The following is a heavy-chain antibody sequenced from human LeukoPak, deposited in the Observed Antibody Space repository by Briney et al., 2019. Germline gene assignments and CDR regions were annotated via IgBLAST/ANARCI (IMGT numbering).Heavy chain of an antibody. D-gene: IGHD3-22*01. CDR1: GDSISTSKSY. CDR2: INHSGST. J-gene: IGHJ4*02. CDR3: ARGLDYYDSSGYHY. Sequence: PSETLSLTCTVSGDSISTSKSYWGWIRQPPGKGLEWIGEINHSGSTNYNPSLKSRVTISVDTSKNQFSLKLSSVTAADTAVYYCARGLDYYDSSGYHYWGQGTLVTVSS. V-gene: IGHV4-39*07.